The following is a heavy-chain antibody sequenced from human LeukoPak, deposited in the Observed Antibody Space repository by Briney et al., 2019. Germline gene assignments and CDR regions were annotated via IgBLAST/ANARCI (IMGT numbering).Heavy chain of an antibody. CDR2: ISRSGSTI. J-gene: IGHJ1*01. V-gene: IGHV3-48*03. CDR3: ARSVTYQYFQN. D-gene: IGHD2-2*01. Sequence: GGSLRLSCAASGFTFSSNEMNWVRQAPGKGLEWVSYISRSGSTIYYADSVKGRFTISRDIAKNSLYMQMNSLRAEDTAVYYCARSVTYQYFQNWGQGTLVTVSS. CDR1: GFTFSSNE.